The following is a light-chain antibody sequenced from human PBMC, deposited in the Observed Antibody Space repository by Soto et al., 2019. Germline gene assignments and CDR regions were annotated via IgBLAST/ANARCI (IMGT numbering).Light chain of an antibody. CDR1: NSDVGGHNF. Sequence: QSALTQPASVSGSPGQSITISCSGTNSDVGGHNFVSWYQQSSGKAPKLILYEVSIRPAGVSNRFSGSKSGNTASLTISGLQAEDEDDYYCSSKTTTNSLLFGGGTKVTVL. V-gene: IGLV2-14*01. J-gene: IGLJ3*02. CDR3: SSKTTTNSLL. CDR2: EVS.